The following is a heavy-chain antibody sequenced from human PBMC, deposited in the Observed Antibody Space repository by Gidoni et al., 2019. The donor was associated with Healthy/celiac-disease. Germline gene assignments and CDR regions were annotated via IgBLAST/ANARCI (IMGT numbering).Heavy chain of an antibody. D-gene: IGHD2-15*01. CDR3: AGLSEAADYDYGIDV. CDR2: IIPSLGTA. V-gene: IGHV1-69*01. Sequence: QVQLVQSGAEVRKPGSSVKVSCKASGGTFSSYAISWVRQAPGQGLEWMGGIIPSLGTANYDQKCEGRGTITADESTSTAYMELSSLRSEDTAVYDCAGLSEAADYDYGIDVWGQGTTVTVSS. J-gene: IGHJ6*02. CDR1: GGTFSSYA.